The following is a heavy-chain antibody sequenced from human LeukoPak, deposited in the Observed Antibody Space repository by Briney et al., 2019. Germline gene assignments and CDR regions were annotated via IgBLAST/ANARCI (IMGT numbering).Heavy chain of an antibody. J-gene: IGHJ4*02. V-gene: IGHV3-30*02. CDR2: IRYDGSNK. CDR1: GFTFSSYG. Sequence: GSLRLSCAASGFTFSSYGMHWVRQAPGKGLEWVAFIRYDGSNKYYADSVKGRFTISRDNSKNTLYLQMNSLRAEDTAVYYCAKVARSGSYYFDYWGQGTLVTVSS. CDR3: AKVARSGSYYFDY. D-gene: IGHD1-26*01.